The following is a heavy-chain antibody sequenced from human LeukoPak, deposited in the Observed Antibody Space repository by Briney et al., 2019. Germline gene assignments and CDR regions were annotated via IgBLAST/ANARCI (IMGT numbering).Heavy chain of an antibody. Sequence: SETLSLTCSVSGGSINSGGYYWSWIRQPPGKGLEWIGYIYYSGSTYYNPSLKSRVTISVDTSKNQFSLKLSSVTAADTAVYYCARDRDSSGYYYDYWGQGTLVTVSS. CDR3: ARDRDSSGYYYDY. CDR2: IYYSGST. D-gene: IGHD3-22*01. J-gene: IGHJ4*02. V-gene: IGHV4-30-4*08. CDR1: GGSINSGGYY.